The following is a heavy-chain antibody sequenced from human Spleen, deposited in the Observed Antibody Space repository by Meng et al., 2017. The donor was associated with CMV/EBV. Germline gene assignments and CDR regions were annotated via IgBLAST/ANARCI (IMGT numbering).Heavy chain of an antibody. J-gene: IGHJ3*02. V-gene: IGHV4-34*01. CDR2: INHSGST. D-gene: IGHD1-1*01. CDR1: GGSFSGYY. Sequence: GSLRLSCAVYGGSFSGYYWSWIRQPPGKGLEWIGEINHSGSTNYNPSLKSRVTISVDTSKNQFSLKLSSVTAADTAIFYCARDILERNAFDMWGQGTMVTVSS. CDR3: ARDILERNAFDM.